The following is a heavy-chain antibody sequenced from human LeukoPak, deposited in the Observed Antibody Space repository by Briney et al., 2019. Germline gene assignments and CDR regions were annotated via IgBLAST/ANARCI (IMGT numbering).Heavy chain of an antibody. CDR2: MNQDGSEK. CDR3: AKYYYDTSGYYPFDY. J-gene: IGHJ4*02. Sequence: GGSLRLSCAASGXTFRNYWMSWVRQAPGKGLEWAANMNQDGSEKYYVDSVKGRFTTSRDNAKSSLYLQLNSLRAEDTAVYYCAKYYYDTSGYYPFDYWGQGNLVTVSS. CDR1: GXTFRNYW. V-gene: IGHV3-7*01. D-gene: IGHD3-22*01.